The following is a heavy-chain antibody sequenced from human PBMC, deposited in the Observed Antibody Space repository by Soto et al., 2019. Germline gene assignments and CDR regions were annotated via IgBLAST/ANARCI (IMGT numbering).Heavy chain of an antibody. J-gene: IGHJ4*02. D-gene: IGHD5-18*01. V-gene: IGHV2-5*02. CDR2: IFWDDDK. Sequence: SGPTLVNPTQTLTLTCTFSGFSLSTSGVGVGWIRQPPGKALEWLGIIFWDDDKRYRPSLKSRVTITKDTSKNQLALTMTNMDPVDTATYYCAHLPWKQLWPRAPVVYWGQGTPVTVSS. CDR1: GFSLSTSGVG. CDR3: AHLPWKQLWPRAPVVY.